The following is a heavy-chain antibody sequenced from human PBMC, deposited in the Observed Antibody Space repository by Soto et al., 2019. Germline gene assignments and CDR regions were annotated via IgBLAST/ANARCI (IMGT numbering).Heavy chain of an antibody. CDR1: GGSFSGYY. Sequence: SETLSLTCAVYGGSFSGYYWSWIRQPPGKGLEWIGEINHSGSTNYNPSLKSRVTISVDTSKNQFSLKLSSVTAADTAVYYCARGRVTYYYGSGSYYRAYYYYGMDVWGQGTTVTVSS. J-gene: IGHJ6*02. V-gene: IGHV4-34*01. CDR2: INHSGST. D-gene: IGHD3-10*01. CDR3: ARGRVTYYYGSGSYYRAYYYYGMDV.